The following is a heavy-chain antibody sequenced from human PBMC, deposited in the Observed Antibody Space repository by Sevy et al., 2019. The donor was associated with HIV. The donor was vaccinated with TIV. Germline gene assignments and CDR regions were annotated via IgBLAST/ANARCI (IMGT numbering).Heavy chain of an antibody. V-gene: IGHV3-23*01. J-gene: IGHJ4*02. CDR1: GFTFKSDV. CDR3: AKASSIAAGFDY. D-gene: IGHD6-6*01. Sequence: GGSLRLSCAASGFTFKSDVMSWVRHAPGNVLEWVSGVSGRGGSTYYADSVKGRFIISRDNYKNTLYLEMNSLRAEDTAVYYCAKASSIAAGFDYWGQGTLVTVSS. CDR2: VSGRGGST.